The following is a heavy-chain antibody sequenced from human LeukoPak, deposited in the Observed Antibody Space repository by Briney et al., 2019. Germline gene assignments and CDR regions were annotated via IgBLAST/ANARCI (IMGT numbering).Heavy chain of an antibody. D-gene: IGHD6-19*01. V-gene: IGHV4-4*07. Sequence: PSETLSLTCTVAGGSINSYCWSWIRQPAGKGLEWIGRIYTSGSTNYNPSLKSRITMSVDTSKNQFSLKLRSVTAADTAVYYCARHIAVGTRNYSYYMDVWGKGTTVTVSS. CDR3: ARHIAVGTRNYSYYMDV. CDR2: IYTSGST. J-gene: IGHJ6*03. CDR1: GGSINSYC.